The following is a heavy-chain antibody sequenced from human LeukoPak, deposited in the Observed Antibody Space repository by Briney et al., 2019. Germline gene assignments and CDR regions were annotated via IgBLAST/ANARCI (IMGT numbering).Heavy chain of an antibody. D-gene: IGHD3-9*01. J-gene: IGHJ3*02. CDR1: VFTFSDYY. V-gene: IGHV3-11*01. CDR2: TSPSGGTI. CDR3: AREKKTERTTGAFDM. Sequence: GGSLRLSCAASVFTFSDYYMSWIRQAPETGLEWLSYTSPSGGTIYYTDSVKGRFTMSRDNAQNASYLEMNSLRAEDTAVYYCAREKKTERTTGAFDMWGQGTMVIVSS.